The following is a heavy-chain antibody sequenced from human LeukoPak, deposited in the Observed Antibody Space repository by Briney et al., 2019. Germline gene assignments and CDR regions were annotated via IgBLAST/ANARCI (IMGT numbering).Heavy chain of an antibody. D-gene: IGHD3-9*01. CDR2: IRGDGGDT. V-gene: IGHV3-23*01. J-gene: IGHJ3*02. CDR3: ATSDIFNAFDI. Sequence: GGSLRLSCAASGFTFTNYAMNWVRQAPGKGPEWVSGIRGDGGDTYYPDSVKGRFTISRDNSKNTLYLQMNSLRAEDTAVYYCATSDIFNAFDIWGQGTMVTVSS. CDR1: GFTFTNYA.